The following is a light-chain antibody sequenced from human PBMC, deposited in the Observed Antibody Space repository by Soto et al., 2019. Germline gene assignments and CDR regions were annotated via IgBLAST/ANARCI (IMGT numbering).Light chain of an antibody. V-gene: IGKV3-20*01. J-gene: IGKJ2*01. Sequence: EIVLTQSPGTLSLSPGERATLSCRASQSVRSTYLAWYQQKPGQAPRLLIYGASSRATGIPDRFSDSGSGTDFTLTISTLEPEDFAVYYCQQYGSSPYTFGQGTKLEIK. CDR1: QSVRSTY. CDR3: QQYGSSPYT. CDR2: GAS.